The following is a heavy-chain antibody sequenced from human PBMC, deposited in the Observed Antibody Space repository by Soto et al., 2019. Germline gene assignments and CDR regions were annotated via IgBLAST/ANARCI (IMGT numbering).Heavy chain of an antibody. CDR3: ARAPLGDFHYFDY. D-gene: IGHD4-17*01. J-gene: IGHJ4*02. CDR1: GFMFSRYA. CDR2: ISYDGTNK. Sequence: QVQLVESGGDVVQPGRSLRLYCAASGFMFSRYAMHWVSQAPGKGLEWIAFISYDGTNKYFADAVKGRFTISRDNSKNPLDLQMNGLRPEDTSVYYCARAPLGDFHYFDYWGQGTLVTVSS. V-gene: IGHV3-30-3*01.